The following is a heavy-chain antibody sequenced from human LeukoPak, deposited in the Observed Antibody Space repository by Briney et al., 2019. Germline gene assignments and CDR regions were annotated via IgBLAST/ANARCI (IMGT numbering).Heavy chain of an antibody. J-gene: IGHJ4*02. CDR3: ARSHYYDSSGYSVDYFDY. CDR2: IYGGGST. Sequence: GGSLRLSCAASGFTVSSNYMSWVRQAPGKGLEWVSVIYGGGSTYYADSVKGRFTISRDNSKNTLYLQMNSLRAEDTAVYYCARSHYYDSSGYSVDYFDYWGQGTLVTVSS. D-gene: IGHD3-22*01. V-gene: IGHV3-66*01. CDR1: GFTVSSNY.